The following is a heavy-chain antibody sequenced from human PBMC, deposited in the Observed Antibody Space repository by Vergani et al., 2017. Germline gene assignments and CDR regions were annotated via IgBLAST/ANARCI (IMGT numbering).Heavy chain of an antibody. D-gene: IGHD2-15*01. CDR3: AKEADDPVVVEAARRHFDS. CDR1: GFTFRNYA. CDR2: LSGSGGLT. V-gene: IGHV3-23*01. Sequence: VQLLESGGGLVQPGGSLRLSCEASGFTFRNYAMSWVRQAPGKGLEWVSALSGSGGLTFYADSVKGRFTVSRDNSKDTVFLQMSSLRAEDTAVYFCAKEADDPVVVEAARRHFDSWGQGILVSVSS. J-gene: IGHJ4*02.